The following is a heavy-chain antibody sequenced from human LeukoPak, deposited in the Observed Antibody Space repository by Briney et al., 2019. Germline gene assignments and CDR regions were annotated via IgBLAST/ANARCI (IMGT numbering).Heavy chain of an antibody. CDR2: IYHSGST. Sequence: SQTLSLTCAVSGGSISSGGYSWSRIRQPPGKGLEWIGYIYHSGSTYYNPSLKSRVTISVDRSKNQFSLKLSSVTAADTAVYYCARKGFRKPIDYWGQGTLVTVSS. CDR1: GGSISSGGYS. J-gene: IGHJ4*02. D-gene: IGHD1-14*01. V-gene: IGHV4-30-2*01. CDR3: ARKGFRKPIDY.